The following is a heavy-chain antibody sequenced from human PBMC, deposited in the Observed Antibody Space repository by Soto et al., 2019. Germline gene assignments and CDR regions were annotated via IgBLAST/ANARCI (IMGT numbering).Heavy chain of an antibody. V-gene: IGHV1-69*13. J-gene: IGHJ4*02. Sequence: SVKVSCTASGGGFSSSALSWVRHAPEPGLERVGGIIPILVTSHYAQKFQGRVTITADESTNTAYMELSSLTSEDTAVYYCARSLDYNAYTGYSTVGVYFDYWGLGTLVTVSS. CDR1: GGGFSSSA. D-gene: IGHD3-16*01. CDR2: IIPILVTS. CDR3: ARSLDYNAYTGYSTVGVYFDY.